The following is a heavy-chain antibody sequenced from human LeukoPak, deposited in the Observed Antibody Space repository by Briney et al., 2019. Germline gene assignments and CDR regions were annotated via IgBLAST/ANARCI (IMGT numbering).Heavy chain of an antibody. CDR1: GFTFSKYD. V-gene: IGHV3-13*01. Sequence: GGSLRLSCAASGFTFSKYDMYWVRQVTGKGLECVSAIGIGGDTKYTDSVKGRFTISRENGKDSLYLHMNSLRAEDTAVYYCVRGGIAVAGLDAFDIWGQGTVVTV. J-gene: IGHJ3*02. D-gene: IGHD6-19*01. CDR3: VRGGIAVAGLDAFDI. CDR2: IGIGGDT.